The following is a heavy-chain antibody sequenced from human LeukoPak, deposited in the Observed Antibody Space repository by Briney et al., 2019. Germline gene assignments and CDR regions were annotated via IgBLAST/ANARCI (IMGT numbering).Heavy chain of an antibody. CDR1: GLTFSSYW. Sequence: PGGSLRLSCAASGLTFSSYWMSWVRQAPGKGLEWVANIKQDGSEKYYVDSVKGRFTISRDNAKNTLFLQMNSLRAEDTAVYYCAKVGGSDYFDYWAQGTLVTVSS. CDR2: IKQDGSEK. J-gene: IGHJ4*02. CDR3: AKVGGSDYFDY. D-gene: IGHD5-12*01. V-gene: IGHV3-7*02.